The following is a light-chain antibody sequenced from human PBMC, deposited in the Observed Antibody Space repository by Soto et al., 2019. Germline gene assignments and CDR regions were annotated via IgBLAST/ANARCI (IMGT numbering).Light chain of an antibody. V-gene: IGKV1-17*01. CDR2: AAS. CDR1: QDIQNA. J-gene: IGKJ1*01. CDR3: QQSYSTPRT. Sequence: DIQMTQSPSSLSASVGDRVTITCRASQDIQNALGWYQQKPGKAPKRLIYAASSLQSGVPSRFRGSRSGTEFTLTISSLQPEDFATYYCQQSYSTPRTFGQGTKVDIK.